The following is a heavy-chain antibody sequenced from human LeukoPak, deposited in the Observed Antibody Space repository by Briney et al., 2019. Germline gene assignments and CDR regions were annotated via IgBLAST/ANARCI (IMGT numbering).Heavy chain of an antibody. CDR2: ISYDGSNK. CDR3: ARDLGGVAVAGTGYFQH. J-gene: IGHJ1*01. D-gene: IGHD6-19*01. V-gene: IGHV3-30-3*01. Sequence: GGSLRLSCAASGFTFSSYAMHWVRQAPGKGLEWEAVISYDGSNKYYADSVKGRFTISRDNSKNTLYLQMNSLRAEDTAVYYCARDLGGVAVAGTGYFQHWGQGTLVTVSS. CDR1: GFTFSSYA.